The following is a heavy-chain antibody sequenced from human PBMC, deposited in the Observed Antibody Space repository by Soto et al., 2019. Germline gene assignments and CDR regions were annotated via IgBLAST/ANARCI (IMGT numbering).Heavy chain of an antibody. CDR1: GFTFSSYS. D-gene: IGHD5-12*01. Sequence: PGGSRRLSCAASGFTFSSYSMNWVRQAPGKGLEWISYISTTSSSIYYADSVKGRFTISRDNAKNSLFLQMTRGRAVDTAVSYCARKGVAFDYWGQRGRVRVSS. V-gene: IGHV3-48*01. J-gene: IGHJ4*02. CDR2: ISTTSSSI. CDR3: ARKGVAFDY.